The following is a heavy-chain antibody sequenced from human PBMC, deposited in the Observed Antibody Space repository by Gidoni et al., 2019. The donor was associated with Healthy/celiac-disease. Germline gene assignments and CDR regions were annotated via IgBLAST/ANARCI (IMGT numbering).Heavy chain of an antibody. CDR1: GFTFRSDA. D-gene: IGHD2-15*01. Sequence: QGQLVESGGGVVQPGRFLRRPCAPSGFTFRSDALHWVRKAPGKGLARVAGRSYDGGNKYNADTMKGRFTISRDNSKSPLYMQMNSLRAEDTAVYYCAKGRGCSGGSCYSPGYAFDIWGQGTMVTVSS. V-gene: IGHV3-30*18. J-gene: IGHJ3*02. CDR2: RSYDGGNK. CDR3: AKGRGCSGGSCYSPGYAFDI.